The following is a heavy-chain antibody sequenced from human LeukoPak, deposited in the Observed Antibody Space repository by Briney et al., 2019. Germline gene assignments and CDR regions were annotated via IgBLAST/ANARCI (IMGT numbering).Heavy chain of an antibody. J-gene: IGHJ4*02. CDR3: ARGYCSGGSCHHDY. CDR2: IWYDGSNK. V-gene: IGHV3-33*01. D-gene: IGHD2-15*01. Sequence: GGSLRLSCAASGFTFSSYGMHWVRQAPGKGLEWVAVIWYDGSNKYYADSVKGRFTISRDNSKNTLYLQMNSLRAEDTAVYYCARGYCSGGSCHHDYWGQGTLVTVSS. CDR1: GFTFSSYG.